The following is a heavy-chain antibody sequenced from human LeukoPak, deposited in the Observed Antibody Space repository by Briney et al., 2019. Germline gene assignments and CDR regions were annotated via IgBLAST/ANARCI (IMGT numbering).Heavy chain of an antibody. D-gene: IGHD2-21*02. Sequence: SETLSLTCTVSDGSISSSSYYWGWIRQPPGKGLEWIGSIYYSGSTYYNPSLKSRVTISVDTPKNQFSLKLNSVTAADTAVYYCARGPYCGGDCYYGAEYFQHWGQGTLVTVSS. CDR3: ARGPYCGGDCYYGAEYFQH. J-gene: IGHJ1*01. CDR1: DGSISSSSYY. V-gene: IGHV4-39*01. CDR2: IYYSGST.